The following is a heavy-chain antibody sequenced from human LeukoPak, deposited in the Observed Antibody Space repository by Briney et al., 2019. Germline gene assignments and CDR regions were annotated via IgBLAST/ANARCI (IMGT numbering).Heavy chain of an antibody. D-gene: IGHD7-27*01. V-gene: IGHV3-69-1*01. J-gene: IGHJ4*02. CDR2: ISRTYDI. Sequence: GGSLRLSCAASGFTFSDFAVNWVRQAPGKGLEWLSYISRTYDISYADYVKGRFTISRDNAKNSLYPQMNSLTAEDTAVYYCARDHNWGLDYWGRGTLVTVSS. CDR1: GFTFSDFA. CDR3: ARDHNWGLDY.